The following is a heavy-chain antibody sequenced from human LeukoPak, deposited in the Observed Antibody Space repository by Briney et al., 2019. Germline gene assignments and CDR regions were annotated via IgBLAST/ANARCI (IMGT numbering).Heavy chain of an antibody. CDR2: IYYSGYT. V-gene: IGHV4-59*01. Sequence: SETLSLTCTVSGGSISSYYWSWIRQPPGKGLEWIGCIYYSGYTNYKSSLKSRVTISVDTSKNQFSLKLSSVTAADTAVYYCARTTMVRGTYYMDVRGKGTTVTVSS. CDR1: GGSISSYY. D-gene: IGHD3-10*01. J-gene: IGHJ6*03. CDR3: ARTTMVRGTYYMDV.